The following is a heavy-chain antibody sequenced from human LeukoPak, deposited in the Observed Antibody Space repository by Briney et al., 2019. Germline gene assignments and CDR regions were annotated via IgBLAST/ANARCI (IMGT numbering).Heavy chain of an antibody. CDR1: GFTFSSYS. Sequence: SGGSLRLSCAASGFTFSSYSMNWVRQAPGKGLEWVSYISSSSSTIYYADSVKGRSTISRDNAKNSLYLQMNSLRAEDTAVYYCARNYRIDYWGQGTLVTVSS. V-gene: IGHV3-48*01. D-gene: IGHD4-11*01. CDR3: ARNYRIDY. CDR2: ISSSSSTI. J-gene: IGHJ4*02.